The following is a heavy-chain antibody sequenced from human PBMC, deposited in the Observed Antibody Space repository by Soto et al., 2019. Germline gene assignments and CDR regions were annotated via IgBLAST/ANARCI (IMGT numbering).Heavy chain of an antibody. CDR2: IYYSAST. CDR1: GGSVSSVSYY. J-gene: IGHJ5*02. CDR3: ARYCSSVTCYGFDP. V-gene: IGHV4-61*01. D-gene: IGHD2-2*01. Sequence: PSETLSLTCTVSGGSVSSVSYYWSWSRQPPGKGLEWIGYIYYSASTNYNPSLKSRVTMSVDTSKNQFSLKLSSVTAADTAVYYCARYCSSVTCYGFDPWGQVTLVTVSS.